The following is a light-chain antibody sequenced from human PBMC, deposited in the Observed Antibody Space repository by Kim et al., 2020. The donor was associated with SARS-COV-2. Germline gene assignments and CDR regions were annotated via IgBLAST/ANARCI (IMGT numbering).Light chain of an antibody. Sequence: GQSITISCTGTSGDVGGHNHVSWYEQHPGKAPKLMIYDVTKRPSGVSHRFSGSKSGNTASLTISGLQAEDEADYYCSSYTSISTWVFGGGTKLTVL. CDR3: SSYTSISTWV. CDR2: DVT. V-gene: IGLV2-14*03. J-gene: IGLJ3*02. CDR1: SGDVGGHNH.